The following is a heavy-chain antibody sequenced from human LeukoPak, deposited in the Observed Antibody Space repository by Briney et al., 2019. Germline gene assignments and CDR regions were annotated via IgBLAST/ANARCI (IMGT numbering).Heavy chain of an antibody. CDR1: GGTFSSYA. D-gene: IGHD4-17*01. CDR2: IIPIFGTA. Sequence: EASVKVSCKASGGTFSSYAISWVRQAPGQGLEWMGRIIPIFGTANYAQKFQGRVTITTDESTSTAYMELSSRRSEDTAVYYCARSDYGDYRFGYWGQGTLVTVSS. CDR3: ARSDYGDYRFGY. J-gene: IGHJ4*02. V-gene: IGHV1-69*05.